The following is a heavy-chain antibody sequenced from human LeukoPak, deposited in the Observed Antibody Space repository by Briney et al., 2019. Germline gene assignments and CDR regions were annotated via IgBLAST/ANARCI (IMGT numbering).Heavy chain of an antibody. V-gene: IGHV3-30-3*01. J-gene: IGHJ4*02. D-gene: IGHD6-13*01. CDR3: ARETYSSSWSPLVH. CDR2: ILADGSNS. Sequence: PGRSLRLSCAASGFTFSTYAMYSVRQAPGKGLEWVAVILADGSNSFYADSVKGRFTISRDNSKDTLFLQMCTLRSEDTALYYCARETYSSSWSPLVHWGQGTLVTVSS. CDR1: GFTFSTYA.